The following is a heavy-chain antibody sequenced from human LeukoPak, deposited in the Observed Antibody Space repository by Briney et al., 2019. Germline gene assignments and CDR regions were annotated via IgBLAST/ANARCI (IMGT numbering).Heavy chain of an antibody. CDR2: ISDDGTNK. Sequence: GGSLRLSCAASGFTSSTYAMHWVRQAPGKGLEWVAFISDDGTNKYCADSVKGRFTISRDNSKNTLYLQMNSLRAEDTALYYCAREILTGYAFDIWGQGTMVTVSS. J-gene: IGHJ3*02. CDR3: AREILTGYAFDI. V-gene: IGHV3-30-3*01. CDR1: GFTSSTYA. D-gene: IGHD7-27*01.